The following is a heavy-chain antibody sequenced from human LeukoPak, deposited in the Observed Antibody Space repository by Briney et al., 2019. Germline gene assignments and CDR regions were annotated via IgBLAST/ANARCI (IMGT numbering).Heavy chain of an antibody. CDR3: ARGKRTYYDFWSGASPGNYYFDY. D-gene: IGHD3-3*01. CDR1: GGSFSGYY. J-gene: IGHJ4*02. Sequence: PSETLSLTCAVYGGSFSGYYWSWIRQPPGKGLEWIGEINHSGSTNYNPSLKSRVTISVNTSKNHVSLKLSSVTAAATAVYYCARGKRTYYDFWSGASPGNYYFDYWGQGTLVTVSS. V-gene: IGHV4-34*01. CDR2: INHSGST.